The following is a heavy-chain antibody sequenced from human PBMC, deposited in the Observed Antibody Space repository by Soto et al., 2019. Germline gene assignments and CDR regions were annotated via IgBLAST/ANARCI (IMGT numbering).Heavy chain of an antibody. CDR3: ARGGTPVTIFGVVVSWFDP. J-gene: IGHJ5*02. Sequence: PQGKGLEWIGYIYYSGSTNYNPSLKSRVTISVDTSKNQFSLELSSVTAADTAVYYCARGGTPVTIFGVVVSWFDPWGQGILVTVSS. D-gene: IGHD3-3*01. V-gene: IGHV4-59*01. CDR2: IYYSGST.